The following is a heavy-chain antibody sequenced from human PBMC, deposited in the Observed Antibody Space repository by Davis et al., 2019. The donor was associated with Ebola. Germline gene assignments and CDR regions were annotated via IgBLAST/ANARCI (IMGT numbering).Heavy chain of an antibody. CDR1: GFTFSSYG. D-gene: IGHD3-16*01. CDR3: AKDISRLVRWAFDY. CDR2: IWYDGSNK. Sequence: PWGSLRLSCAASGFTFSSYGMHWVRQAPGKGLEWVAVIWYDGSNKYDADSVKGRFTISRDNSKNTLYLQMNSLRAEDTAVYYCAKDISRLVRWAFDYWGQGTLVTVSS. V-gene: IGHV3-30*02. J-gene: IGHJ4*02.